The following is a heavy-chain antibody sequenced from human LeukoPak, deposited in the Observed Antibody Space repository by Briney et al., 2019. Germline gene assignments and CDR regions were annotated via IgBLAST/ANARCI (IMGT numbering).Heavy chain of an antibody. J-gene: IGHJ4*02. CDR1: GVSINSHY. CDR3: ARRDAGWNYCDY. V-gene: IGHV4-59*08. Sequence: SETLSLTCAVSGVSINSHYWSWIRQSPGRGLEWIGHISDKGTTKYNPSLKSRVIIWADKSKNHLSLNLTSVLAADTAIYYCARRDAGWNYCDYWGQGILVTVSS. CDR2: ISDKGTT. D-gene: IGHD6-19*01.